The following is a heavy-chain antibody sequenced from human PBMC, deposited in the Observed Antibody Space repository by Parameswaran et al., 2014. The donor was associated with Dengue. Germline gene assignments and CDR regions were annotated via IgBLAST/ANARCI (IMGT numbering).Heavy chain of an antibody. J-gene: IGHJ6*02. D-gene: IGHD3-3*01. Sequence: ESLKISCAASGFTFSSYWMHWVRQAPGKGLVWVSRINSDGSSTSYADSVKGRFTISRDNAKNTLYLQMNSLRAEDTAVYYCARDNRAFLSIFGVVRDYYYGMDVWGQGTTVTVSS. CDR1: GFTFSSYW. CDR3: ARDNRAFLSIFGVVRDYYYGMDV. V-gene: IGHV3-74*01. CDR2: INSDGSST.